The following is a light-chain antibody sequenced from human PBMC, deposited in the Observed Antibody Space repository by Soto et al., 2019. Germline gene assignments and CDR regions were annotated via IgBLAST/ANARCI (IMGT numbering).Light chain of an antibody. CDR3: SSYTSTSTPLV. Sequence: QSVLAQPASVSGSPGPSITISCTGTSSDVGGYNYVSWYQQHPGKAPKLMVYEVSNRPSGVSNRFSGAKSGNTASLTISGLQAEDEADYYCSSYTSTSTPLVFGTGTKVTVL. J-gene: IGLJ1*01. V-gene: IGLV2-14*01. CDR1: SSDVGGYNY. CDR2: EVS.